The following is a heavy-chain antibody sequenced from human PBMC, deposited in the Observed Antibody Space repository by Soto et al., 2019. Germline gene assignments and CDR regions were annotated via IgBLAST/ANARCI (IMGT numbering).Heavy chain of an antibody. Sequence: QVQLQESGPGLVKPSETLSLTCTVSGGSISSYYWSWIRQPPGKGLEWIGYIYYSGSTNYNPSLKSRVTISVDTSKNQFSLKLSSVTAADTAVYYCARIRTTGIGAFDIWGQGTMVTVSS. V-gene: IGHV4-59*01. J-gene: IGHJ3*02. CDR3: ARIRTTGIGAFDI. D-gene: IGHD1-1*01. CDR1: GGSISSYY. CDR2: IYYSGST.